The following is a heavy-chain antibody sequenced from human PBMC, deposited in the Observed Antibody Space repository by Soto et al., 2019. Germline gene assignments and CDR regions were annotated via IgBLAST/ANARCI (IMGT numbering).Heavy chain of an antibody. V-gene: IGHV3-23*01. CDR2: ISGGGGST. J-gene: IGHJ4*02. CDR3: AKSPGGYDYIWGSYPPRGYFDY. CDR1: GFTFSSYA. D-gene: IGHD3-16*02. Sequence: PGGSLRLSCAASGFTFSSYAMNWVRQAPGKGPEWVSAISGGGGSTYYTDYVKGRFTISRDNSKNTLYLQMNSLRAEDTALYYCAKSPGGYDYIWGSYPPRGYFDYWGQGTLVTVSS.